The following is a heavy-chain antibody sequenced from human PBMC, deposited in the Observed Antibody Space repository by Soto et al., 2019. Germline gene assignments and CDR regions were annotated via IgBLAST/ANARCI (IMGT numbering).Heavy chain of an antibody. V-gene: IGHV1-69*13. D-gene: IGHD3-22*01. Sequence: ASVKVSCKASGGTFNKYAISWVRQAPGQGLEWMGGIIPIFGTANYAQKFQGRVTITADESTSTAYMELRSLRSEDTAVYYCARGVHYDSSGYYYFYWGQGTLVTVSS. CDR1: GGTFNKYA. CDR2: IIPIFGTA. J-gene: IGHJ4*02. CDR3: ARGVHYDSSGYYYFY.